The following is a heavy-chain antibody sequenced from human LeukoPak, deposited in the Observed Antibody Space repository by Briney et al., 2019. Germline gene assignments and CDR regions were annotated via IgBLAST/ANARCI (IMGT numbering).Heavy chain of an antibody. Sequence: GGSLRLSCAASGFTFSSYWMSWVRQAPGKGLEWVANIKQDGSEKYYVDSVKGRFTISRDNAKNSLYLQMDSLRAEDTAVYYCATKYYDFWSARGSEAFDIWGQGTMVTVSP. D-gene: IGHD3-3*01. CDR3: ATKYYDFWSARGSEAFDI. V-gene: IGHV3-7*01. J-gene: IGHJ3*02. CDR2: IKQDGSEK. CDR1: GFTFSSYW.